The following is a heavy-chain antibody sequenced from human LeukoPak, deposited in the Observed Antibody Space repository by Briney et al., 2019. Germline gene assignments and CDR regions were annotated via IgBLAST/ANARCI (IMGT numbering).Heavy chain of an antibody. CDR1: GFTFSSYW. D-gene: IGHD3-9*01. J-gene: IGHJ6*04. CDR3: ASLYYDILTGYDYYGMDV. V-gene: IGHV3-7*03. CDR2: IKQDGSEK. Sequence: GGSLRLSCAAPGFTFSSYWMSWVRQAPGKGLEWVANIKQDGSEKYYVDSVKGRFTISRDNAKNSLYLQMNSLRAEDTAVYYCASLYYDILTGYDYYGMDVWGKGTTVTVSS.